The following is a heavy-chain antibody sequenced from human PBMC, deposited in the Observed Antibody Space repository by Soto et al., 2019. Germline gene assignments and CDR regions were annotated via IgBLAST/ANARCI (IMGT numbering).Heavy chain of an antibody. CDR2: IVSDGSAI. D-gene: IGHD3-3*02. CDR1: GFPFSFYG. J-gene: IGHJ3*02. CDR3: ARDDAFDNENGFDM. Sequence: PGGSLRLSCAVSGFPFSFYGFHWVRQSPGKGLEWLGVIVSDGSAIYHADSLEGRFFISRDNSKDILYLQMNSLRVEDTAVYYCARDDAFDNENGFDMWGQGQWSPSL. V-gene: IGHV3-33*01.